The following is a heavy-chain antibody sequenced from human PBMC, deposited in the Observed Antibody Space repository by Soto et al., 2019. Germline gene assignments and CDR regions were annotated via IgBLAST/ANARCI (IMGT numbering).Heavy chain of an antibody. Sequence: SVKVSCKASGYSFTTYYIHGVLQSPVQGLDWMGGIIPIFGTANYAQKFQGRVTITADKSTSTAYMELSSLRSEDTAVYYCAREAAVAYGAFDIWGQGTMVTVSS. V-gene: IGHV1-69*06. J-gene: IGHJ3*02. CDR1: GYSFTTYY. D-gene: IGHD6-19*01. CDR2: IIPIFGTA. CDR3: AREAAVAYGAFDI.